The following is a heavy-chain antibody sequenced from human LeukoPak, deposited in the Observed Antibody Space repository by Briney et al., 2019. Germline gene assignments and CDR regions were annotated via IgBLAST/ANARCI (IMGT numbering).Heavy chain of an antibody. CDR3: ARQTGYFDN. J-gene: IGHJ4*02. CDR1: GDSVSSNNAD. CDR2: TYYRSKWYN. V-gene: IGHV6-1*01. Sequence: SQTLSLTCAISGDSVSSNNADWTWIRQSPSRGLEWLGRTYYRSKWYNDYAVSVKSRITISPDTSKNQFSLQLNSVTPEDTAIYYCARQTGYFDNWGQGTLVTVSS.